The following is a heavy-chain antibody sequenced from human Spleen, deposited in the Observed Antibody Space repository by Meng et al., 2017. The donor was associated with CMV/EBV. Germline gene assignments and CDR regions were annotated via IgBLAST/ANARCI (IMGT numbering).Heavy chain of an antibody. CDR1: GFMFSSFD. V-gene: IGHV3-33*06. J-gene: IGHJ5*02. Sequence: GGSLRLSCAASGFMFSSFDMHWVRQAPGKGLEWVAVIWYDGSNKYYADSVKGRFTISRDNSKNTLYLQMNSPRAEDTAVYYCAKDGRVYNWNPGNWLDPWGQGTLVTVSS. CDR3: AKDGRVYNWNPGNWLDP. CDR2: IWYDGSNK. D-gene: IGHD1-20*01.